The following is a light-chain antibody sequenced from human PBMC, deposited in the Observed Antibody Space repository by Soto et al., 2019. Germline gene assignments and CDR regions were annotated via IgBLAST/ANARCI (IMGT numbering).Light chain of an antibody. V-gene: IGLV2-8*01. CDR3: ASYTGSDTLV. J-gene: IGLJ2*01. CDR1: SSDVGGYNY. Sequence: QSVLTQPPSASGSPGQSVTISCTGTSSDVGGYNYVSWYQQHPGKAPKLMIYEVSKRPSGVPDRLSGSKSGNTASLTVSGLQVEDEADYCCASYTGSDTLVFGGGTKVTVL. CDR2: EVS.